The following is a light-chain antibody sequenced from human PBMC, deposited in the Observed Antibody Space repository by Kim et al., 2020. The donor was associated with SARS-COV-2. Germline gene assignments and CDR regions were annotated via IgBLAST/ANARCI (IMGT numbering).Light chain of an antibody. J-gene: IGKJ1*01. CDR2: GAS. Sequence: EIVLTQSPGTLSLSPGERATLSCRASQSVSSSYLAWYQQKPGQAPRLLIYGASSRATGIPYRFSGSGSVTDFTLTISRLEPEDFAVYYCQQYGSSPRTFGQGTKVDIK. CDR3: QQYGSSPRT. CDR1: QSVSSSY. V-gene: IGKV3-20*01.